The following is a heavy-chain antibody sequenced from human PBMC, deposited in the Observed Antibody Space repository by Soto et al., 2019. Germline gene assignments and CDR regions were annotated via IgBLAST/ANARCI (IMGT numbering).Heavy chain of an antibody. V-gene: IGHV5-51*01. CDR2: IYPDDSDT. CDR1: GYSFTNYW. D-gene: IGHD3-3*01. J-gene: IGHJ5*02. Sequence: GESLKISYKGSGYSFTNYWIGWVRQMPGKGLEWMGMIYPDDSDTKYSPSFQVQLTFSADKSINTAYLQWRSLNASDTAIYYCGRLEWLSIAAWLDTWGQGTLVTVSS. CDR3: GRLEWLSIAAWLDT.